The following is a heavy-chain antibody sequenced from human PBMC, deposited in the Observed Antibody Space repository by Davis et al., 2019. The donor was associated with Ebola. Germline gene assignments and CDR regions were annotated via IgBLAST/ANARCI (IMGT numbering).Heavy chain of an antibody. Sequence: GESLKISCAASGFTFSSYDIHWVRQATGKGLEWVSAIGTAGDSYYPGSVKGRFTISRENAKNSLYLQMNSLRAEDTAVYYCAKDRWTIAAAGKLDYWGQGTLVTVSS. V-gene: IGHV3-13*01. CDR3: AKDRWTIAAAGKLDY. D-gene: IGHD6-13*01. CDR2: IGTAGDS. CDR1: GFTFSSYD. J-gene: IGHJ4*02.